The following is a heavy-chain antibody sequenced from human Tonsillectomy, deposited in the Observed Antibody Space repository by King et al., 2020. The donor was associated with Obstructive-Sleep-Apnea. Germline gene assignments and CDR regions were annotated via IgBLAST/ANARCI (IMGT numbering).Heavy chain of an antibody. CDR2: ISNTGST. J-gene: IGHJ4*02. V-gene: IGHV4-59*08. CDR3: ARSLHPSGSFYPNFDY. Sequence: QLQESGPGLVKPSETLSLTCTVSGGSLSGFHWTWIRQPPGKGLEWIGFISNTGSTSYSPSLTSRVTISVETSKNQFSLRLSSVTAADTAVYFCARSLHPSGSFYPNFDYWGQGTLVTVSS. D-gene: IGHD3-10*01. CDR1: GGSLSGFH.